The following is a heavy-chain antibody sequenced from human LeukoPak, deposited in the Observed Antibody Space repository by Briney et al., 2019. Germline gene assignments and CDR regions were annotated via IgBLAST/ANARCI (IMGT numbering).Heavy chain of an antibody. Sequence: VGSLRLSCAASGFTFSSYAMSWVRQAPGKGLEWVSAISASGGSTYYADSVKGRFTISRDNSKNTLYLQMNSLRAEDTAVYYCAKGGKYDSSGYYYVSLHYFDYWGQGTLVTVSS. D-gene: IGHD3-22*01. CDR1: GFTFSSYA. V-gene: IGHV3-23*01. CDR2: ISASGGST. CDR3: AKGGKYDSSGYYYVSLHYFDY. J-gene: IGHJ4*02.